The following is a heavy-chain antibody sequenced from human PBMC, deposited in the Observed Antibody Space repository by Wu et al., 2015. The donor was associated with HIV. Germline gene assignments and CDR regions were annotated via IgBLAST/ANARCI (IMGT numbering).Heavy chain of an antibody. D-gene: IGHD5-24*01. CDR3: AREGGPAWEMATVYYGMDV. J-gene: IGHJ6*02. V-gene: IGHV1-69*13. Sequence: QVQLVQSGAEVKKPGSSVKVSCKASGGTFSSYAISWVRQAPGQGLEWMGRIIPIFGTANYAQKFQGRVTITADESTSTAYMELSSLRSEDTAVYYCAREGGPAWEMATVYYGMDVWGQGTTVTGLL. CDR2: IIPIFGTA. CDR1: GGTFSSYA.